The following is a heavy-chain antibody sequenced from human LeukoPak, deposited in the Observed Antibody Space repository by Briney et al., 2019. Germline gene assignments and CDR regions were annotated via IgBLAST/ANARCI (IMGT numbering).Heavy chain of an antibody. D-gene: IGHD4/OR15-4a*01. CDR2: IYYSGSA. J-gene: IGHJ4*02. CDR3: ARELTYADY. Sequence: SETLSLTCTVSGGSISSGDYYWSWIRQPPGKGLEWIGYIYYSGSAYYNPSLKSRVTMSVDTSKNQFSLKLSSVTAADTAVYYCARELTYADYWGQGTLVTVSS. V-gene: IGHV4-30-4*01. CDR1: GGSISSGDYY.